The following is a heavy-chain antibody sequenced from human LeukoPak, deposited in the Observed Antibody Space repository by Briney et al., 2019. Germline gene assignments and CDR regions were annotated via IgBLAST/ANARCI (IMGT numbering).Heavy chain of an antibody. CDR1: GYTFTSYG. V-gene: IGHV1-18*04. CDR2: ISAYNGNT. D-gene: IGHD2-2*01. Sequence: ASVKVSCKASGYTFTSYGISWVRQAPGQGLEWMGWISAYNGNTNYAQKLQGRVTMTTDTSTSTAYMELRSLRSADTAVYYCARDRYCSSTSCYAPYYFDYWGQGTLVTVSS. CDR3: ARDRYCSSTSCYAPYYFDY. J-gene: IGHJ4*02.